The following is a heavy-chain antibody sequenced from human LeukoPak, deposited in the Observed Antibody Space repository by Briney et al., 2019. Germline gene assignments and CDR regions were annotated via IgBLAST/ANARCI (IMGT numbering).Heavy chain of an antibody. CDR1: GYTFTGYY. D-gene: IGHD5-12*01. CDR2: INPRSGGT. J-gene: IGHJ5*02. Sequence: ASVKVSCKASGYTFTGYYIHWVRQAPGQGLEWMGWINPRSGGTNSAQRFQGRVTMTRDTSIDTAYMELSRLTSDDTAVYYCARGATAQYFDPWGQGTLVTVSS. V-gene: IGHV1-2*02. CDR3: ARGATAQYFDP.